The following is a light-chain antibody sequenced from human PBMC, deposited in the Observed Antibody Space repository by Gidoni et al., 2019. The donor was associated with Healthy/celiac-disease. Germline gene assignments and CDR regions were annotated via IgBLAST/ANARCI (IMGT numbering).Light chain of an antibody. CDR3: QQYNSYST. V-gene: IGKV1-5*03. CDR1: QSISSW. CDR2: KAS. Sequence: DIQMTQSPSTLSASVGDRVTITCRASQSISSWLAWYQKKPGKAPKLLIYKASSLESGVPSRFSGSGSGTEFTLTISSLKPDDFANYYCQQYNSYSTFGGGTKVEIK. J-gene: IGKJ4*01.